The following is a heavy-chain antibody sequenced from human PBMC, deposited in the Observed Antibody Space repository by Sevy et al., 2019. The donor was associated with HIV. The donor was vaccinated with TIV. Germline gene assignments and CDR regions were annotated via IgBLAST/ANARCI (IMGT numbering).Heavy chain of an antibody. CDR2: ISYDGGNQ. CDR3: VKAPRGGWFTELDS. J-gene: IGHJ4*02. V-gene: IGHV3-30*18. CDR1: GFTFSNYG. D-gene: IGHD6-19*01. Sequence: GGSLRLSCAVSGFTFSNYGMRWVRQAPGKGLEWVTLISYDGGNQYYADSVKGRFAISRDNSKNTLYLQMNSLRFEDTAVYYCVKAPRGGWFTELDSWGQGTLVTVSS.